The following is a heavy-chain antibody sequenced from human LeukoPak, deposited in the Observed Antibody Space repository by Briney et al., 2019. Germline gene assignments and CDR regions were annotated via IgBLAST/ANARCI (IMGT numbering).Heavy chain of an antibody. CDR3: ARCPYCSGGSCYSDYYYYMDV. J-gene: IGHJ6*03. Sequence: GGSLRLSCAASGFTFSSYSMNWVRQAPGKGLEWVSSISGSSSYIYYADSVKGRFTISRDNAKNSLYLQMNSLRAEDTAVYYCARCPYCSGGSCYSDYYYYMDVWGKGTTVTVSS. CDR2: ISGSSSYI. D-gene: IGHD2-15*01. CDR1: GFTFSSYS. V-gene: IGHV3-21*01.